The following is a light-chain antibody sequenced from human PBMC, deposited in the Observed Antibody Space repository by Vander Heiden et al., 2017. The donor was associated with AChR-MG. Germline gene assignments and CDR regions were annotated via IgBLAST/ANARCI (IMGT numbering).Light chain of an antibody. CDR1: QSISSW. J-gene: IGKJ2*01. Sequence: DIQMTQSPSTLSASVGDRVTITCRASQSISSWLAWYQQKPGKAPKLLIYKASSLESGVPSRFSGSESGTEFTLTISSLQPDDFATYYCQQYNSPMYTFGQGTKLEIK. CDR3: QQYNSPMYT. V-gene: IGKV1-5*03. CDR2: KAS.